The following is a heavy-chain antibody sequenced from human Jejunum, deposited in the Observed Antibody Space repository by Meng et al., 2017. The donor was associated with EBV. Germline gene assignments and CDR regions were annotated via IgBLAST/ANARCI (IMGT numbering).Heavy chain of an antibody. D-gene: IGHD5-24*01. J-gene: IGHJ4*02. Sequence: GQLVQSGCGVKKPGASVKVSCKASGYTFTTHHINWVRQATGQGLEYMGWMSPDNGDTGYAQNFQGRLTMTRDTSISTAYMELSSLTSDDTAVYYCARGDGYNLYWGQGTLVTVSS. CDR2: MSPDNGDT. CDR1: GYTFTTHH. CDR3: ARGDGYNLY. V-gene: IGHV1-8*01.